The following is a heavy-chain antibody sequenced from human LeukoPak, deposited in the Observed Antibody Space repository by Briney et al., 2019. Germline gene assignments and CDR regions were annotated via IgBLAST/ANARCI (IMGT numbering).Heavy chain of an antibody. V-gene: IGHV1-2*04. J-gene: IGHJ4*02. CDR3: ARAGGASDSSGWYVFDY. D-gene: IGHD6-19*01. Sequence: APVKVSCKASGYTFTAQHMHWVRQAPGQGLEWMGWINPNSGGTNYAQKFQGWVTMTRDTSISTAYMELSRLRSDDTAVYYCARAGGASDSSGWYVFDYWGQGTLVTVSS. CDR1: GYTFTAQH. CDR2: INPNSGGT.